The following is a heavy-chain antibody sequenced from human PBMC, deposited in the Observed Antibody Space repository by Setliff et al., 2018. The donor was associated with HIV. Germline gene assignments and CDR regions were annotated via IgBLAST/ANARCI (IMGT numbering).Heavy chain of an antibody. D-gene: IGHD6-13*01. J-gene: IGHJ4*02. CDR2: FNTEIGNP. CDR3: ARVGSGWSTFDY. V-gene: IGHV7-4-1*02. Sequence: ASVKVSCKASGYTLTTFGISWVRQAPGQGLEWMGWFNTEIGNPMYAQGFRGRFVFSLDTSVSTAFLQINRLKAEDTAKYYCARVGSGWSTFDYWGQGALVTVSS. CDR1: GYTLTTFG.